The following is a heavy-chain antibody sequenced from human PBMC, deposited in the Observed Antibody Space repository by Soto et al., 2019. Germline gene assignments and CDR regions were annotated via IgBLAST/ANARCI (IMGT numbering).Heavy chain of an antibody. CDR2: IYYSGST. D-gene: IGHD1-26*01. V-gene: IGHV4-39*01. J-gene: IGHJ5*02. CDR3: ARLTAARGIVLRGWFDP. Sequence: SETLSLTCTVSGGSISSSSYYWSWIRQPPGKGLEWIGSIYYSGSTYYNPSLKSRVTISVDTSKNQFSLKLSSVTAAHTAVYYCARLTAARGIVLRGWFDPWGQGTLVTVSS. CDR1: GGSISSSSYY.